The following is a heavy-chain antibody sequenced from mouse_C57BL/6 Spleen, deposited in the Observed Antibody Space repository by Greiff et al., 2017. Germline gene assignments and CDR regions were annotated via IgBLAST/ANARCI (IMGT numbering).Heavy chain of an antibody. J-gene: IGHJ4*01. V-gene: IGHV1-82*01. CDR3: ARPSYYGSSFYYAMDY. CDR2: IYPGDGDT. D-gene: IGHD1-1*01. CDR1: GYAFSSSW. Sequence: VKLMESGPELVKPGASVKISCKASGYAFSSSWMNWVKQRPGKGLEWIGRIYPGDGDTNYNGKFKGKATLTADKSSSTAYMQLSSLTSEDSAVYFCARPSYYGSSFYYAMDYWGQGTSVTVSS.